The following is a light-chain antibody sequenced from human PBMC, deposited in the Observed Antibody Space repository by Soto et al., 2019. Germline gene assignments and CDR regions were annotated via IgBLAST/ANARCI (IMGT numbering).Light chain of an antibody. J-gene: IGKJ1*01. CDR3: QQYGSSPPWT. V-gene: IGKV3-20*01. Sequence: EIVLTQSPGTLSLSPGERATLSCRASQSVSRSYLAWYQQKPGQAPRLLIYGASSRATGIPDRFSGGGSGRDFTLTISRLEPEDFAVYYCQQYGSSPPWTFGQGTKVEIK. CDR2: GAS. CDR1: QSVSRSY.